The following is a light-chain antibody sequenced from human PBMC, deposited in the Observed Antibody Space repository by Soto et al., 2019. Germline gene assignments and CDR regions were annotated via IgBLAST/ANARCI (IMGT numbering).Light chain of an antibody. Sequence: QSSLTQPASVAGSPGQSVTISCTGTSSYFGSYKFVSWYQHHPGKVPKVIIYETSKRPSGVSYRFSGSKSGNTASLTISGLQAEDEADYYCFSFTSTNTHVFGSWTKVTV. CDR1: SSYFGSYKF. CDR3: FSFTSTNTHV. CDR2: ETS. V-gene: IGLV2-23*01. J-gene: IGLJ1*01.